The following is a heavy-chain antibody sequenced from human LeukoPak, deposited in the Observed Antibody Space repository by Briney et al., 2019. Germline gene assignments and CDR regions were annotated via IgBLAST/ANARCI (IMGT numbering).Heavy chain of an antibody. V-gene: IGHV3-23*01. J-gene: IGHJ4*02. D-gene: IGHD4-17*01. CDR1: GFTFSSYA. CDR3: GKLSSLLSTVTHFDY. Sequence: GGSLRLSCAASGFTFSSYAMSWVRQAPGKGLEWVSAISGSGGSTYYADSVKGRFTISRDNSKNTLYLQMNSLRAEDTAVYYCGKLSSLLSTVTHFDYWGQGTLVTVSS. CDR2: ISGSGGST.